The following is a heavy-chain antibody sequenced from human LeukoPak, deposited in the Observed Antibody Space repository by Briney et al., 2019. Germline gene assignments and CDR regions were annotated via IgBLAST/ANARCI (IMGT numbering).Heavy chain of an antibody. Sequence: SVKVSCKASGYTFTSYGISWVRQAPGQGLEWMGGIIPIFGTANYAQKFQGRVTITADESTSTAYMELSSLRSEDTAVYYCARYSGNYSPFDYWGQGTLVTVSS. CDR3: ARYSGNYSPFDY. V-gene: IGHV1-69*13. J-gene: IGHJ4*02. CDR2: IIPIFGTA. CDR1: GYTFTSYG. D-gene: IGHD1-26*01.